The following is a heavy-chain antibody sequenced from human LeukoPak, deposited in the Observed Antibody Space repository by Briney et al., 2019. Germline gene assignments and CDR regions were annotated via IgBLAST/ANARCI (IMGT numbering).Heavy chain of an antibody. CDR1: GFTFSSYS. CDR3: ARDHPIAVAGEINWFDP. J-gene: IGHJ5*02. D-gene: IGHD6-19*01. CDR2: ISSSSSYI. Sequence: PGGSLRLSCAASGFTFSSYSMNWVRQAPGKGLEWVSSISSSSSYIYYADSVKGRFTISGDNAKNSLYLQMNSLRAEDTAVYYCARDHPIAVAGEINWFDPWGQGTLVTVSS. V-gene: IGHV3-21*01.